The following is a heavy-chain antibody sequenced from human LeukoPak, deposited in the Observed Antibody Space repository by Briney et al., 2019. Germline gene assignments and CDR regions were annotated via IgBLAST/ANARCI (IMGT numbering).Heavy chain of an antibody. D-gene: IGHD1-1*01. CDR1: GFSFSTSS. J-gene: IGHJ4*02. CDR3: ARDYNWSFDY. Sequence: GGTLRLSCVASGFSFSTSSMHWVRQTPGKGLEWISYIKNDVITTSYAGSVRGRFTIARDNDKNLLYLQMNNLRDEDTAVYFCARDYNWSFDYWGQGVLVTVSS. V-gene: IGHV3-48*02. CDR2: IKNDVITT.